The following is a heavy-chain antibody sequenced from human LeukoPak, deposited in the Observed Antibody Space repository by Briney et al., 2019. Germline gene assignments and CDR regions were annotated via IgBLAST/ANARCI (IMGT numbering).Heavy chain of an antibody. V-gene: IGHV4-59*01. CDR2: IYYSGST. CDR1: GGSISGYY. D-gene: IGHD3-22*01. Sequence: TSETLSLTCTVSGGSISGYYWSWIRQPPGKGLEYIGYIYYSGSTNYNPSLKSRVTISVDTSKNQFSLKLSSVTAADTAVYYCARHYYHSSGYFYFDFWGQGTLVTVSS. CDR3: ARHYYHSSGYFYFDF. J-gene: IGHJ4*02.